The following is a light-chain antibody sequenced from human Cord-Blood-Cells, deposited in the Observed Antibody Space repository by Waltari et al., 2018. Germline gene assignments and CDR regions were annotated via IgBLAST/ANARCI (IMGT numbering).Light chain of an antibody. Sequence: EIVMTQSPATLSVSPGERATLSCRASQSVSSNLAWYQQKPGQAPRLLIYGAATRATGIPARFSCSGSGTEFTLTISSLQSEDVAVYYCQQYNNWPPWTFGQGTKVEIK. V-gene: IGKV3-15*01. CDR3: QQYNNWPPWT. J-gene: IGKJ1*01. CDR2: GAA. CDR1: QSVSSN.